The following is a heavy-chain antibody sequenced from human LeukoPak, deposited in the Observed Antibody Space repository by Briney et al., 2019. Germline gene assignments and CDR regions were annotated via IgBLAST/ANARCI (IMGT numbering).Heavy chain of an antibody. CDR1: GGSISSGGYS. CDR2: IYHSGST. V-gene: IGHV4-30-2*01. J-gene: IGHJ5*02. D-gene: IGHD3-22*01. CDR3: ARENYYDSSGSSWANWFDP. Sequence: SQTLSLTCAVSGGSISSGGYSWSWIRQPPGKGLEWIGYIYHSGSTYYNPSLKSRVTISVDRSKNQFSLKLSSVTAADTAVYYCARENYYDSSGSSWANWFDPWGQGTLVTASS.